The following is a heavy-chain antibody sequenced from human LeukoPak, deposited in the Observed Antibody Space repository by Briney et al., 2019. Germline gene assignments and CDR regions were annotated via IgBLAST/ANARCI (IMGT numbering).Heavy chain of an antibody. CDR3: ARSSAGWFDP. J-gene: IGHJ5*02. V-gene: IGHV4-59*10. Sequence: SETLSLTCAVYGGSFSGYYWGWIRQPAGKGLEWIGRIYTSGSTNYNPSLKSRVTMSVDTSKNQFSLKLSSVTAADTAVYYCARSSAGWFDPWGQGTLATVSS. CDR2: IYTSGST. CDR1: GGSFSGYY.